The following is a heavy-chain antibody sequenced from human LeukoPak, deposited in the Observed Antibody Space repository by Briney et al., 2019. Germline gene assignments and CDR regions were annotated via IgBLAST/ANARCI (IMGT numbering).Heavy chain of an antibody. CDR3: ARCVGGVGLDY. J-gene: IGHJ4*02. D-gene: IGHD3-16*01. CDR1: GGSISGYY. CDR2: IYYTGTT. Sequence: KPSETLSLTCTASGGSISGYYWTWIRQPPGEALEYIGCIYYTGTTNYNPSLNSRVTISVDTSKNQFALKLSSVTAADTAVDYCARCVGGVGLDYWGQGTLVTVSS. V-gene: IGHV4-59*01.